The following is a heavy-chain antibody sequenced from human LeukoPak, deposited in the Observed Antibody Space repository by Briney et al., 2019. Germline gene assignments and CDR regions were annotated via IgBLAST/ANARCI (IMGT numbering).Heavy chain of an antibody. CDR2: IYSSGST. J-gene: IGHJ4*02. CDR3: ARDAYYYDSSGYYILDS. CDR1: GAAISTYF. D-gene: IGHD3-22*01. Sequence: SETLSLTCTVSGAAISTYFWSWIRQSPGKGLEWIGYIYSSGSTYYNPSLKSRVTMSVDTSKNQFSLKLSSVTAADTAVYYCARDAYYYDSSGYYILDSWGQGTLVTVSS. V-gene: IGHV4-59*12.